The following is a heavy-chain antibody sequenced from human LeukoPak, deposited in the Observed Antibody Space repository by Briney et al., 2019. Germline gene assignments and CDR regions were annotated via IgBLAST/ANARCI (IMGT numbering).Heavy chain of an antibody. D-gene: IGHD1-26*01. Sequence: SGGSLRLSCAASGFTFSSFGMHWVRQAPGKGLEWVAVIWYDASNKYYADSVKGRFTISRDNSKNTLYLQMNSLRAEDTAVYYCTRSPSLGGRYWGFDYWGQGALVTVSS. J-gene: IGHJ4*02. CDR3: TRSPSLGGRYWGFDY. CDR2: IWYDASNK. V-gene: IGHV3-33*01. CDR1: GFTFSSFG.